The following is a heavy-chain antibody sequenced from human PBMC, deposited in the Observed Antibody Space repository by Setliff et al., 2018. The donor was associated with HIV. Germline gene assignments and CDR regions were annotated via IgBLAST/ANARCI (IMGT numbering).Heavy chain of an antibody. CDR3: ARVGITYWYSIPTFYYYYMDV. Sequence: SETLSLTCTVSGGSTDSGSYYWAWIRQPPGKGLEWIGSMYYTGSTNYNPSLKSRVTISLDTSKNQFSLKLRSVTAADTAMYYCARVGITYWYSIPTFYYYYMDVWGKGTKVTVSS. CDR1: GGSTDSGSYY. CDR2: MYYTGST. V-gene: IGHV4-39*07. J-gene: IGHJ6*03. D-gene: IGHD2-15*01.